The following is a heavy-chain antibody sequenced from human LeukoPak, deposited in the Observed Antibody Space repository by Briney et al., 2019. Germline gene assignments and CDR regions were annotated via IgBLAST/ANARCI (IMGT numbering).Heavy chain of an antibody. CDR1: GFTFSNAW. D-gene: IGHD3-3*01. Sequence: PGGSLRLSCAASGFTFSNAWMSWVRQAPGKGLEWVGRIKSKTDGGTTDYAAPVKGRFTISRDDSKNTLYLQMNSLKTEDTAVYYCTTDPYDLWSGYDIWGQGTLVTVSS. J-gene: IGHJ4*02. CDR3: TTDPYDLWSGYDI. CDR2: IKSKTDGGTT. V-gene: IGHV3-15*01.